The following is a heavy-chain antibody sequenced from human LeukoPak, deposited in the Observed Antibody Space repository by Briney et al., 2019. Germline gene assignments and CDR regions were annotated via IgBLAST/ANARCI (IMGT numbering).Heavy chain of an antibody. J-gene: IGHJ2*01. CDR1: GGSISISGYY. CDR3: AREGYDFWSGFRYWYFDL. CDR2: IYTSGST. D-gene: IGHD3-3*01. Sequence: SETLSLTCTVSGGSISISGYYWSWIRQPPGKGLEWIGRIYTSGSTNYNPSLKSRVTMSVDTSKNQFSLKLSSVTAADTAVYYCAREGYDFWSGFRYWYFDLWGRGTLVTVSS. V-gene: IGHV4-4*07.